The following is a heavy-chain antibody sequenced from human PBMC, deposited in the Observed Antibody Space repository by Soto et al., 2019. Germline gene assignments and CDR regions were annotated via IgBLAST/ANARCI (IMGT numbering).Heavy chain of an antibody. CDR1: GGSVSSGSYY. CDR3: ARRPHSSSWYYYCYGMDV. V-gene: IGHV4-61*01. D-gene: IGHD6-13*01. Sequence: PSLTRSLTCTVSGGSVSSGSYYWSWIRQPPGKGLEWIGYIYYSGSTNYNPSLKSRVTISVDTSKNQFSLKLSSVTAADTAVYYCARRPHSSSWYYYCYGMDVWGQGTTVTVSS. J-gene: IGHJ6*02. CDR2: IYYSGST.